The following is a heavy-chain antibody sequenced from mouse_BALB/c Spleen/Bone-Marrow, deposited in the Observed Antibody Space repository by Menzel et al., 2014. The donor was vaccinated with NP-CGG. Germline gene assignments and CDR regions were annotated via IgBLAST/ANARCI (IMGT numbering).Heavy chain of an antibody. D-gene: IGHD1-1*01. CDR3: ASAYCGSSDY. CDR1: GYSITSDYA. V-gene: IGHV3-2*02. J-gene: IGHJ2*01. CDR2: ISYSGST. Sequence: EVQGVESGPGLVKPSQSLSLTCTVTGYSITSDYAWNWIRQFPGNKLEWMGYISYSGSTSYNPSFKSPISITRDTSKNQFFLQLNSVTTEDTAAYYRASAYCGSSDYWGQGTTLTVSS.